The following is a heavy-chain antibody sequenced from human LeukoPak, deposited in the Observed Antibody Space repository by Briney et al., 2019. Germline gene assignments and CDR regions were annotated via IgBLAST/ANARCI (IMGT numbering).Heavy chain of an antibody. CDR2: INNDGSST. J-gene: IGHJ3*02. Sequence: GGSLRLSCTVSGFTVSSNSWSWVRQAPGKGLVWVSRINNDGSSTSYADSVKGRFTISKDNAKNTLYLQMNSLRAEDTAVYYCAREDPYDAFDIWGQGTMVTVSS. CDR3: AREDPYDAFDI. V-gene: IGHV3-74*01. CDR1: GFTVSSNS.